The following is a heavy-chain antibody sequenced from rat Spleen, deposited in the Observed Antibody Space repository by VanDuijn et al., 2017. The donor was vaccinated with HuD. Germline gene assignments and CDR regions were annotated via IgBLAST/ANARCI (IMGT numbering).Heavy chain of an antibody. J-gene: IGHJ1*01. D-gene: IGHD5-1*01. CDR3: VRLLGAPDWYFDF. Sequence: EVQLVESGGGLVQPGRSLKLSCAASGITFSDYYMAWVRQAPTKGLEWVASISTGGGNTYYRDSVKGRFTISRDNAKSTLYLQMDSLRSEDTATYYCVRLLGAPDWYFDFWGPGTMVTVSS. CDR1: GITFSDYY. CDR2: ISTGGGNT. V-gene: IGHV5-25*01.